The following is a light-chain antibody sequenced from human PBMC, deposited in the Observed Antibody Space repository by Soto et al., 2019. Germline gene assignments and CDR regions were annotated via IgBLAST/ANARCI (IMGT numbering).Light chain of an antibody. J-gene: IGKJ2*01. CDR3: QQYDDWPPVYT. Sequence: EIVLTQSPATLSVSPGERASLSCRASQSVSSKLAWYQHKPGQAPRLLIYDASTRATAVPGRFSGSGSGTEFTLTISGLQSEDFAVYYCQQYDDWPPVYTFGQGTKLEI. CDR1: QSVSSK. V-gene: IGKV3D-15*01. CDR2: DAS.